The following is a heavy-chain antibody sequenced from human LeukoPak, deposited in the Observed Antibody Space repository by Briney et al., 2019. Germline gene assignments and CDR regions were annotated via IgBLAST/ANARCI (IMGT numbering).Heavy chain of an antibody. D-gene: IGHD1-14*01. CDR3: ATANNRYYYYMDV. CDR2: MNPNSGNT. V-gene: IGHV1-8*03. CDR1: GYTFTSCD. Sequence: PRASVKVSCKASGYTFTSCDINWVRQAAGQGLEWMGWMNPNSGNTGYTQKFQGRVTFTRNASISTAYMELSSLRSEDTAVYYCATANNRYYYYMDVWGKGTTVTVSS. J-gene: IGHJ6*03.